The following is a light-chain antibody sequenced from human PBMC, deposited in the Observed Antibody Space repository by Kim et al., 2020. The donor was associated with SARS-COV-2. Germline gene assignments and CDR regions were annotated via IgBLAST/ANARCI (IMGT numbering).Light chain of an antibody. J-gene: IGKJ4*01. CDR1: QSILYSSNNKNY. Sequence: DIVMTQSPDSLAVSLGERATINCKSSQSILYSSNNKNYVAWYQQKPGQPPKLLIYWASTRESGVPDRFSGSGSGTDFTLTISSLQAEDVAVYYCHQYYSIPTYTFGGGTKVDIK. CDR2: WAS. CDR3: HQYYSIPTYT. V-gene: IGKV4-1*01.